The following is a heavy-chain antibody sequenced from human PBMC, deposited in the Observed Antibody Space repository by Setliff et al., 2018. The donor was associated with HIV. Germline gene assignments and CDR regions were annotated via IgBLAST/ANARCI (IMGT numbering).Heavy chain of an antibody. CDR1: GYTFTNYD. CDR2: FNPSGDRT. Sequence: ASVKVSCKASGYTFTNYDLHWVRQAPGQGLEWMGKFNPSGDRTTYAQKFQGRVTMTSDTSTSTVNIYLSSLRSDDTAVYYCSRETQTISGSYLAWGQGTLVT. CDR3: SRETQTISGSYLA. J-gene: IGHJ4*02. V-gene: IGHV1-46*03. D-gene: IGHD3-10*01.